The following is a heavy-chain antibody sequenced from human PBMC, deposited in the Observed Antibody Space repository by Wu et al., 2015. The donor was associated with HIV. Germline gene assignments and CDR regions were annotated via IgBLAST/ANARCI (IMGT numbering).Heavy chain of an antibody. J-gene: IGHJ6*02. V-gene: IGHV1-69*05. CDR2: IIPIHATA. D-gene: IGHD5-24*01. CDR1: GGTFSRNG. Sequence: QVQLVQSGAEVKKPGSAVKVSCEAPGGTFSRNGINWVRQAPGQGLEWMGGIIPIHATANYAQNFQGRVTITTDESTTTAYMELSSLRSEDTAVYYCARSKFDRVDMGTITAYYYSMDVWGQGTTVIVSS. CDR3: ARSKFDRVDMGTITAYYYSMDV.